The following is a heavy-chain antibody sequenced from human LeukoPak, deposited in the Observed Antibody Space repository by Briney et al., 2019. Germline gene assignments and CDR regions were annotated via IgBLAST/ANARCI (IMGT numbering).Heavy chain of an antibody. CDR2: IYYSGST. D-gene: IGHD3-22*01. Sequence: SETLSLTCTVSGDSISSSSYCWGWISQAPGKGLEWIGSIYYSGSTYYNPSLKSRVTISVDTSKNHFSLKLSSVTAADTAVYHCARQHYYTSGYNDYWGQGTLVTVSS. CDR3: ARQHYYTSGYNDY. V-gene: IGHV4-39*01. CDR1: GDSISSSSYC. J-gene: IGHJ4*02.